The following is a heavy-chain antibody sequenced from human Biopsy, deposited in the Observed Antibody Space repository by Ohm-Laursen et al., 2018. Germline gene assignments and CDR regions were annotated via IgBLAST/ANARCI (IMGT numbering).Heavy chain of an antibody. J-gene: IGHJ4*02. CDR1: GGTSTNYA. Sequence: GASVKVSCKASGGTSTNYAISWVRQAPGQGLEWMGGIIPIFGTANYAQKFQGRVTITAGESTSTAYMELSSLKSDDTAVYYCARDALGGGSYRFFYWGQGSLVPVSS. D-gene: IGHD1-26*01. CDR2: IIPIFGTA. V-gene: IGHV1-69*13. CDR3: ARDALGGGSYRFFY.